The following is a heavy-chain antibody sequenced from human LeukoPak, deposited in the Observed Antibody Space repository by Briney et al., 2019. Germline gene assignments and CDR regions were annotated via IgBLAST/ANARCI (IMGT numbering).Heavy chain of an antibody. Sequence: GGSLRLSCAASGFTFSNYWMSWVRQAPGEGLEWVANIKQDGSDKYYVDSVKGRFTISRDNAKNSLYLQMNSLRAEDTAVYYCARAVAENWFDPWGQGTLVTVSS. CDR1: GFTFSNYW. D-gene: IGHD6-19*01. V-gene: IGHV3-7*01. CDR3: ARAVAENWFDP. J-gene: IGHJ5*02. CDR2: IKQDGSDK.